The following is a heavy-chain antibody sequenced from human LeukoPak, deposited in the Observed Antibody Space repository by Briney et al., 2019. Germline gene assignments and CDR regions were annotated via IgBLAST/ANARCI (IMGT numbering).Heavy chain of an antibody. CDR2: ISGSGGST. V-gene: IGHV3-23*01. CDR3: AKSPESDIVVVVAATYRYYFDY. D-gene: IGHD2-15*01. CDR1: GFTFSSYA. Sequence: PGGSLRLSCAASGFTFSSYAMSWVRQAPGKGLEWVSAISGSGGSTYYADSVKGWFTISRDNSKNTLYLQMNSLRAEDTAVYYCAKSPESDIVVVVAATYRYYFDYWGQGTLVTVSS. J-gene: IGHJ4*02.